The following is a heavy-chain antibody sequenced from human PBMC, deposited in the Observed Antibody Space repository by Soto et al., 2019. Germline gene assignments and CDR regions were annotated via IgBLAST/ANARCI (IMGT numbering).Heavy chain of an antibody. Sequence: EVQLLESGGGLVQPGGSLRLSCAASGFTFTSYAMTWVRQAPGKGLEWVSTISGSGGTTYYADSVRGRFTISRDNSKNTLYRQMNTLRAEDTALYSCTRYCPTASCYIRDGMDVWGQGTTVTVSS. CDR2: ISGSGGTT. J-gene: IGHJ6*02. CDR1: GFTFTSYA. V-gene: IGHV3-23*01. CDR3: TRYCPTASCYIRDGMDV. D-gene: IGHD2-2*02.